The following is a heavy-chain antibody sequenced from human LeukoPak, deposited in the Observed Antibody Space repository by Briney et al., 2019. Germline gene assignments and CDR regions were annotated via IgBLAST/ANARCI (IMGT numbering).Heavy chain of an antibody. CDR2: IKQDGSEK. CDR3: ARAGGDYYDSSGYSD. CDR1: GFTFSSYW. D-gene: IGHD3-22*01. J-gene: IGHJ4*02. V-gene: IGHV3-7*01. Sequence: GRSLRLSCAASGFTFSSYWMSWVRQAPGKGLEWVANIKQDGSEKYYVDSVKGRFTISRDNAKNSLYLQMNSLRAEDTAVYYCARAGGDYYDSSGYSDWGQGTLVTVSS.